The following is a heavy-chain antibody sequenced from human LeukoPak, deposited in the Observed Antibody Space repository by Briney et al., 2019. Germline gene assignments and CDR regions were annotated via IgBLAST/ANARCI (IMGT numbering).Heavy chain of an antibody. CDR1: GFTFSSSW. J-gene: IGHJ4*02. CDR2: IKQDGSEK. Sequence: GGSLRLSCAASGFTFSSSWMSWVRQAPGKGLEWVANIKQDGSEKYYVDSVKGRFTISRDNSKNTLYLQMNSLRAEDTAVYYCASSIRGAPRAYYFDYWGQGTLVTVSS. V-gene: IGHV3-7*05. CDR3: ASSIRGAPRAYYFDY. D-gene: IGHD3-10*01.